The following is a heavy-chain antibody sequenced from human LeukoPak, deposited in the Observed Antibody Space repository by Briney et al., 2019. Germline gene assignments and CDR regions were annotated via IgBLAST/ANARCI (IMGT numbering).Heavy chain of an antibody. J-gene: IGHJ4*02. Sequence: PGGSLRLSCAASGFTFSSYSMNWVRQAPGKGLEWVSYISSSSSTIYYADSVKGRFTISRDNAKNSLYLQMNSLRAEDTAVYYCARVPKGTGGWVLPYYFDYWGQGTLVTVSS. D-gene: IGHD1-14*01. CDR2: ISSSSSTI. V-gene: IGHV3-48*04. CDR3: ARVPKGTGGWVLPYYFDY. CDR1: GFTFSSYS.